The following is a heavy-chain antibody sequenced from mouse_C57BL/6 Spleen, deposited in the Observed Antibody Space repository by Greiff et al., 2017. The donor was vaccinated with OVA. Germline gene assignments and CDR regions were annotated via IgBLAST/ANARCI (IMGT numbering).Heavy chain of an antibody. V-gene: IGHV1-64*01. D-gene: IGHD1-1*01. CDR1: GYTFTSYW. J-gene: IGHJ1*03. Sequence: QVQLQQPGAELVKPGASVKLSCKASGYTFTSYWMHWVKQRPGQGLEWIGMIHPNSGSTNYNEKFKSKATLTVDKSSITAYMQISSLTSEDSAVYYCAPYGSSYGGFDVWGTVTTVTVSS. CDR3: APYGSSYGGFDV. CDR2: IHPNSGST.